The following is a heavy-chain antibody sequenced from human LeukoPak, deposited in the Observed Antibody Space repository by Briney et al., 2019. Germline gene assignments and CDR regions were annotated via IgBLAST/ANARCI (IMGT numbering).Heavy chain of an antibody. CDR3: ARHRYYDFWSGYFRGYYYYGMDV. J-gene: IGHJ6*02. Sequence: GGSLRLSCAASGFTFSSSAMSWVRQAPGKGLEWVSGISWNSGSIGYADSVKGRFTISRDNAKNSLYLQMNSLRAEDTALYYCARHRYYDFWSGYFRGYYYYGMDVWGQGTTVTVSS. V-gene: IGHV3-9*01. D-gene: IGHD3-3*01. CDR1: GFTFSSSA. CDR2: ISWNSGSI.